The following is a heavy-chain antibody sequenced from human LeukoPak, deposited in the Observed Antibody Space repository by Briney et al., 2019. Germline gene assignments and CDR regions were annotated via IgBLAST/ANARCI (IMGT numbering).Heavy chain of an antibody. CDR3: AKDQYYDFWSGFPNLDY. D-gene: IGHD3-3*01. Sequence: GGSLRLSCAASGFTFSSYAMSWVRQAPGKGLEWVSAISGSGGSTYYADSVKGRFTISRDNSKNTLYLQMNSLRAEDTAVYYCAKDQYYDFWSGFPNLDYWGQGTLVTVSS. V-gene: IGHV3-23*01. CDR2: ISGSGGST. CDR1: GFTFSSYA. J-gene: IGHJ4*02.